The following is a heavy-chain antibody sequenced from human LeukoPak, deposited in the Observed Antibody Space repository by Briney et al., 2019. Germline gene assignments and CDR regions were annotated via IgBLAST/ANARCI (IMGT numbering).Heavy chain of an antibody. CDR2: IIPIFGTA. V-gene: IGHV1-69*06. D-gene: IGHD3-16*02. J-gene: IGHJ4*02. CDR3: AKSRELSLYYFDY. Sequence: SVKVSCKASGGTFSSYAISWVRQAPGQGLEWMGGIIPIFGTANYAQKFQGRVTITADKSTSTAYMELSSLRSEDTAVYHCAKSRELSLYYFDYWGQGTLATVSS. CDR1: GGTFSSYA.